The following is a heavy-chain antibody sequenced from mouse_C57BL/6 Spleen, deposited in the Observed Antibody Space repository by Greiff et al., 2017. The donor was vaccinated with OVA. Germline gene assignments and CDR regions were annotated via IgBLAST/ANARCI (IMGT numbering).Heavy chain of an antibody. V-gene: IGHV3-6*01. J-gene: IGHJ3*01. CDR1: GYSITSGYY. Sequence: EVKLQESGPGLVKPSQSLSLTCSVTGYSITSGYYWNWIRQFPGNKLEWMGYISYDGSNNYNPSLKNRISITRDTSKNQFFLKLNSVTTEDTATYYCARGSIYYDYDGGFAYWGQGTLVTVSA. D-gene: IGHD2-4*01. CDR2: ISYDGSN. CDR3: ARGSIYYDYDGGFAY.